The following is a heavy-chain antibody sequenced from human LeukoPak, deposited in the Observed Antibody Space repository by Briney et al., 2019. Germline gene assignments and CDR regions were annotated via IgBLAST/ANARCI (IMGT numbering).Heavy chain of an antibody. Sequence: ASVKVSCKASGYTFTGYYMRWVRQAPGQGLEWMGWINPNSGGTNYAQKFQGRVTMTRDTSISTAYMELSRLRSDDTAVYYCARAIMITFGGVVGHTGDYWGQGTLVTVSS. J-gene: IGHJ4*02. D-gene: IGHD3-16*02. CDR1: GYTFTGYY. V-gene: IGHV1-2*02. CDR2: INPNSGGT. CDR3: ARAIMITFGGVVGHTGDY.